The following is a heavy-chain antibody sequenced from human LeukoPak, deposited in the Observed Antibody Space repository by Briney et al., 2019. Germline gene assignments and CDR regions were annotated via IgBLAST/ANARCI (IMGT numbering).Heavy chain of an antibody. CDR2: IIPIFGTA. V-gene: IGHV1-69*13. CDR3: ARGIAVAGTFDY. CDR1: GGTLSSYT. Sequence: ASVKVSCKASGGTLSSYTITWVRQAPGQGLEWMGGIIPIFGTANYAQKFQGRVTITADESTSTAYMELSSLRSEDTAVYYCARGIAVAGTFDYWGQGTLVTVSS. J-gene: IGHJ4*02. D-gene: IGHD6-19*01.